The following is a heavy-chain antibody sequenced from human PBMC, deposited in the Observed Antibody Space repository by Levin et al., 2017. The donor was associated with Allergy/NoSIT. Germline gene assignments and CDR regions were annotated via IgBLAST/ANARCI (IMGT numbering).Heavy chain of an antibody. Sequence: SETLSLTCAVSGGSISSSNWWSWVRQPPGKGLEWIGEIYHSGSTNYNPSLKSRVTISVDKSKNQFSLKLSSVTAADTAVYYCARLRPIAVAGSYYFDYWGQGTLVTVSS. J-gene: IGHJ4*02. CDR3: ARLRPIAVAGSYYFDY. CDR2: IYHSGST. V-gene: IGHV4-4*02. CDR1: GGSISSSNW. D-gene: IGHD6-19*01.